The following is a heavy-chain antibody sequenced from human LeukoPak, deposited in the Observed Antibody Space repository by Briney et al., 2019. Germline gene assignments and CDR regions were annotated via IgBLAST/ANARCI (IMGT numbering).Heavy chain of an antibody. CDR1: GGSISGRNYY. V-gene: IGHV4-39*01. CDR3: ATSRGGQIDY. J-gene: IGHJ4*02. CDR2: IHYSGST. Sequence: SETLSLTCTVSGGSISGRNYYWGWVRQPPGKGLEWIGSIHYSGSTHYNPSLKSRVTMSIDTSKNQFSLKLSSVTAPDTAVYYCATSRGGQIDYWGQGTLVTVSS.